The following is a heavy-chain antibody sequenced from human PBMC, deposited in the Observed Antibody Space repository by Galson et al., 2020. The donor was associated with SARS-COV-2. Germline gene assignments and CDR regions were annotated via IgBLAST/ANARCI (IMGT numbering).Heavy chain of an antibody. CDR2: ISAYDGIT. CDR3: ARDGTDYYDSTVYDP. V-gene: IGHV1-18*01. Sequence: ASVKVSCKASGNTFTKYGITWVRQAPGQGLEWMGWISAYDGITNYAQKFQGRVTMTTDTSTSTAYIEVRRLRSDDTAVYYCARDGTDYYDSTVYDPWGQGTLVTVSS. D-gene: IGHD3-22*01. J-gene: IGHJ5*02. CDR1: GNTFTKYG.